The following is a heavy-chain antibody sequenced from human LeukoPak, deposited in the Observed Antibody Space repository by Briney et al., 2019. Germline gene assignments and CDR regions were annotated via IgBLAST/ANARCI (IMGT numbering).Heavy chain of an antibody. CDR1: GYTFTSYD. CDR2: MNPNSGNT. CDR3: ARDPPGDSSGLRGYYYYGMDV. V-gene: IGHV1-8*01. J-gene: IGHJ6*02. D-gene: IGHD3-22*01. Sequence: ASVKVSCKASGYTFTSYDINWVRQATGQGLEWMGLMNPNSGNTGYAQKFQGRLTITRNTSISTAYMVLSSLRSDDPAVYYCARDPPGDSSGLRGYYYYGMDVWGQGTTVTVSS.